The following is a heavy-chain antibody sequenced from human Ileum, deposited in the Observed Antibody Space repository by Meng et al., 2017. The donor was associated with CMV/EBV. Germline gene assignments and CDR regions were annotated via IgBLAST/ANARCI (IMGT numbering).Heavy chain of an antibody. CDR2: VYSSGST. Sequence: QVRRQEPGPGLVKPSEPLSLTCTVSGGSISGYYWSWIRQPATKGLEWIGRVYSSGSTDYNPSLQSRVTMSVDTSKNQFSLKLSSVTAADTAVYYCARGSSSWAFDYWGQGTLVTVSS. D-gene: IGHD2-2*01. CDR1: GGSISGYY. V-gene: IGHV4-4*07. J-gene: IGHJ4*02. CDR3: ARGSSSWAFDY.